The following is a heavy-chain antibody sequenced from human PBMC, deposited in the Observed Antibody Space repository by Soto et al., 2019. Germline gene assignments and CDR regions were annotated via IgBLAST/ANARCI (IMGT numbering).Heavy chain of an antibody. D-gene: IGHD2-15*01. CDR2: ISPGSRYP. CDR3: VRGGGGGLFDP. J-gene: IGHJ5*02. V-gene: IGHV3-11*06. CDR1: GFTFSDYY. Sequence: QVQLVESGGGLVTPGGSLRLSCASSGFTFSDYYMSWIRQAPGKGLEWLSYISPGSRYPAYADSVKGRFTISRDNARRSLSMQMNSLTVDDTGIYYCVRGGGGGLFDPWGQGSRVTVSS.